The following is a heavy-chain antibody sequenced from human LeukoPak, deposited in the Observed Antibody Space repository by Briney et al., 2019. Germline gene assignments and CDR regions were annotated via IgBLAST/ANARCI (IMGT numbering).Heavy chain of an antibody. CDR1: GGSRTGFL. V-gene: IGHV4-59*08. CDR2: VYDSGST. Sequence: SETLSLSCTAAGGSRTGFLRTWIRQPPGKGLEWIGYVYDSGSTNYNPSLKSRVTISVDRLNNQLSLEVMSVTAADTAVYYCARHSMSCCVSTLVNVDVWGQGTLVTVSS. D-gene: IGHD3-9*01. CDR3: ARHSMSCCVSTLVNVDV. J-gene: IGHJ6*02.